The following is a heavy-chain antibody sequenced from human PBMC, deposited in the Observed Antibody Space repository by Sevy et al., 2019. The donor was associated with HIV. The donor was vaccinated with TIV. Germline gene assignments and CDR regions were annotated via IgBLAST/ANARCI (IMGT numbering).Heavy chain of an antibody. Sequence: GGSLRLSCVASGFPFTAYGMHWVRQAPGKGLEWVAFIRYDGSNKFYADSVKGRFTISRDNSNNTLFLQMNTLRTEDTAVYYCATRWTPGYWGQGTLVTVSS. J-gene: IGHJ4*02. CDR2: IRYDGSNK. CDR1: GFPFTAYG. CDR3: ATRWTPGY. V-gene: IGHV3-30*02. D-gene: IGHD1-1*01.